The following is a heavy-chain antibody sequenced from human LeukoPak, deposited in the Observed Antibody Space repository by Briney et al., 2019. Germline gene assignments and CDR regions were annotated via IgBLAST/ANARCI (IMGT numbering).Heavy chain of an antibody. Sequence: PSETLSLTCAVYGGSFSGYHWSWIRQPPGKGLEWIGEINHSGSTNYNPSLKSRVTISVDTSKNQFSLKLSSVTAADTAVYYCARVRSGGDLDYWGQGTLVTVSS. D-gene: IGHD2-15*01. CDR3: ARVRSGGDLDY. J-gene: IGHJ4*02. CDR2: INHSGST. CDR1: GGSFSGYH. V-gene: IGHV4-34*01.